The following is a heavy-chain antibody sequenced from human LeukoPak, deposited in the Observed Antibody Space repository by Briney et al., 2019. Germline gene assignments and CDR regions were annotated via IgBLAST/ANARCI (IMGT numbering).Heavy chain of an antibody. CDR3: ARGQTIGDWFDP. CDR2: INHSGST. D-gene: IGHD3-9*01. V-gene: IGHV4-34*01. CDR1: GGSFSGYY. Sequence: SETLSLTCAVYGGSFSGYYWSWIRQPPGKGLEWIGEINHSGSTNYNPSLKSRVTISVDTSKNQFSLKLSSVTAADTAVYYCARGQTIGDWFDPWGQGTLVTVSS. J-gene: IGHJ5*02.